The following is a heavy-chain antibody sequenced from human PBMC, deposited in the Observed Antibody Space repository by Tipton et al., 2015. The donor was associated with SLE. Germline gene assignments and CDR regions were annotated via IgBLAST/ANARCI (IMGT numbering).Heavy chain of an antibody. CDR2: ISGSSGTI. Sequence: GSLRLSCAASGFTFSSYSMNWVRQAPGKGLEWISYISGSSGTIYYADSVKGRFTISRDNAKNSLFLQMNGLRAGDTAVYYCARSTGATWGLGYWGQGTLVTVSS. V-gene: IGHV3-48*01. CDR1: GFTFSSYS. D-gene: IGHD1-7*01. CDR3: ARSTGATWGLGY. J-gene: IGHJ4*02.